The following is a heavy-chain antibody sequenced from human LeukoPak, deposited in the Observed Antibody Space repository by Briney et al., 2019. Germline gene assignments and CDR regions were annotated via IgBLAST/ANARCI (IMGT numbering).Heavy chain of an antibody. CDR3: ARVRRSLNWFDS. V-gene: IGHV4-39*01. D-gene: IGHD3-3*01. CDR1: GDSISTTNYY. CDR2: IYYSGIT. Sequence: PSETLSLTCAVSGDSISTTNYYWGWIRQPPGKGLEWIGIIYYSGITHYNPSLKSRVTILVETSKNQFSLKLSSVTDADTAVYYCARVRRSLNWFDSWGQGTLVTVSS. J-gene: IGHJ5*01.